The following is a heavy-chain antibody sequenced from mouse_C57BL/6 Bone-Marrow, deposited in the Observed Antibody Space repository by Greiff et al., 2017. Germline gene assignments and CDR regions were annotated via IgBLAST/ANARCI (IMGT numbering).Heavy chain of an antibody. CDR3: ARPLYYGNSLPMDY. D-gene: IGHD2-1*01. J-gene: IGHJ4*01. CDR1: GYTFTSYW. Sequence: QVHVKQSGAELVKPGASVKLSCKASGYTFTSYWMHWVKQRPGRGLEWIGRIDPNSGGTKYNEKFKSKATLTVDKPSSTAYMQLSSLTSEDSAVYYCARPLYYGNSLPMDYWGQGTSVTVSS. CDR2: IDPNSGGT. V-gene: IGHV1-72*01.